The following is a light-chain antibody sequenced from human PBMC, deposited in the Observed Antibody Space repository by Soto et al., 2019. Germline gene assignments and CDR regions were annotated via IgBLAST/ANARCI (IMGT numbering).Light chain of an antibody. CDR1: TSDVGDYNY. V-gene: IGLV2-14*01. CDR3: SSYTSTSILYV. J-gene: IGLJ1*01. Sequence: QSALTQPASVSGSPGQSITISCTGTTSDVGDYNYVSWYQQHPVKAPKLMIYEVRNRPSGVSNRFSGSKSGNTASLTISGLQAEDEADYSCSSYTSTSILYVFGTGTKVTVL. CDR2: EVR.